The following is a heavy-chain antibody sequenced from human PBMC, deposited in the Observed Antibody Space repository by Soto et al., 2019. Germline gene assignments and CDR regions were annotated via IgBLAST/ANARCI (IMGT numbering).Heavy chain of an antibody. J-gene: IGHJ3*02. D-gene: IGHD2-21*02. CDR2: ISYDGSNK. Sequence: GGSLRLSCAASGFTFSSYGMHWVRQAPGKGLEWVAVISYDGSNKYYADSVKGRFTISRYNSKNTLYLQMNILRAEDTAVYYCAVLHIVVVTANDAFDIWGQGTMVTVSS. CDR1: GFTFSSYG. V-gene: IGHV3-30*03. CDR3: AVLHIVVVTANDAFDI.